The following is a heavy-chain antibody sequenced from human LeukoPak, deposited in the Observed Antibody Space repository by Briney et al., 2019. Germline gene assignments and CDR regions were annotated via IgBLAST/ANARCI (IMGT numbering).Heavy chain of an antibody. CDR1: GFTFSSYG. CDR3: AKGTGDYGDLLDY. Sequence: PGGSLRLSCAASGFTFSSYGMHWVRQAPGKGLEWVAFIRYDGSNKYYADSMKGRFTISRDNSKNTLYLQMNSLRAEDTAVYYCAKGTGDYGDLLDYWGQGTLVTVSS. CDR2: IRYDGSNK. D-gene: IGHD4-17*01. J-gene: IGHJ4*02. V-gene: IGHV3-30*02.